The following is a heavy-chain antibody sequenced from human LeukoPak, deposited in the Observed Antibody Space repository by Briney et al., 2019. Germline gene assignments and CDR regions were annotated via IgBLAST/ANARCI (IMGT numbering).Heavy chain of an antibody. Sequence: SETLSLTCTVSGASISSYYWGWIRQPAGKGLEWIGRIYTSGSTNYNPSLKSRVTMSVDTSKNQFSLKLSSVTAADTAVYYCARDGGYCSSTSCYGGDWFDPWGQGTLVTVSS. D-gene: IGHD2-2*01. J-gene: IGHJ5*02. V-gene: IGHV4-4*07. CDR3: ARDGGYCSSTSCYGGDWFDP. CDR2: IYTSGST. CDR1: GASISSYY.